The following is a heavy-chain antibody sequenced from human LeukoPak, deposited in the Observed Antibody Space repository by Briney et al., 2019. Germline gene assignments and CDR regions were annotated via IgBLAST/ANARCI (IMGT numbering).Heavy chain of an antibody. D-gene: IGHD3-22*01. V-gene: IGHV3-30-3*01. J-gene: IGHJ3*02. CDR2: ISYDGSNK. CDR1: GFTFSSYA. Sequence: GRSLRLSCAASGFTFSSYAMHWVRQAPGKGLEWVAVISYDGSNKYYADSVKGRFTISRDNAKNSLYLQMNSLRAEDTALYYCAKGGVVVITTGYAFDIWGQGTMVTVSS. CDR3: AKGGVVVITTGYAFDI.